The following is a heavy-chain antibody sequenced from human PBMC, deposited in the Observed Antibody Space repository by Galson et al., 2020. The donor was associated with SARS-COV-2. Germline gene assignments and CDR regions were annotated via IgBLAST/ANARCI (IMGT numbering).Heavy chain of an antibody. D-gene: IGHD3-3*01. V-gene: IGHV3-74*01. CDR1: GFPFRTYW. CDR2: INTDDSSP. CDR3: ARVKYDFMSPLFGAVLVDL. J-gene: IGHJ4*02. Sequence: GESLKISCAASGFPFRTYWKHWVRLTPGKGLMSVARINTDDSSPIYADSVKGRFTISRDNAKNTPYLQMNSLRAEDTAVYYCARVKYDFMSPLFGAVLVDLWGQGTLVTVSS.